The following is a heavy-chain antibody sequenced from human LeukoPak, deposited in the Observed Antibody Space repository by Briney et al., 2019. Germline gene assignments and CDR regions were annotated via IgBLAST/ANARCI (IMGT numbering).Heavy chain of an antibody. CDR3: ARGVEMATTNWFDP. CDR1: GGSISSYY. D-gene: IGHD5-24*01. Sequence: PSETLSLTCTVSGGSISSYYWSWMRQPPGEALVGIGYIYYSGSTNYNPSLKSRVTISVDTSKNQFSLKLSSVTAADTAVYYCARGVEMATTNWFDPWGQGTLVTVSS. V-gene: IGHV4-59*01. CDR2: IYYSGST. J-gene: IGHJ5*02.